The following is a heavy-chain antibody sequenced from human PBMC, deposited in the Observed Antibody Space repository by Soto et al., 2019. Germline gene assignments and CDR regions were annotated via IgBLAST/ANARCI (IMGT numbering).Heavy chain of an antibody. CDR1: GGSISSYY. CDR3: ASTRYSSGWYRVYFDY. D-gene: IGHD6-19*01. V-gene: IGHV4-59*01. CDR2: IYYSGST. J-gene: IGHJ4*02. Sequence: PSETLSLTCTVSGGSISSYYWSWIRQPPGKGLEWIGYIYYSGSTNYNPSLKSRVTISVDTSKNQFSLKLSSVPAADTAVYYCASTRYSSGWYRVYFDYWGQGTLVTVSS.